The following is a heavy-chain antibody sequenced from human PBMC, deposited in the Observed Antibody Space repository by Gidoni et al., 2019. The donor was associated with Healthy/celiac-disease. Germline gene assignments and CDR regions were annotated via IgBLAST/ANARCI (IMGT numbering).Heavy chain of an antibody. V-gene: IGHV1-8*01. CDR1: GYTFTSYD. J-gene: IGHJ5*02. Sequence: QVQLVQSGAEVKKPGASVKVSCKASGYTFTSYDINWVRQATGQGLEWMGLMNPNSGTSGYAQKFQGRVTMTRNTSISTAYMELSSLRSEDTAVYYCASSVAMVFSGSDWFDPWGQGTLVTVSS. D-gene: IGHD5-18*01. CDR3: ASSVAMVFSGSDWFDP. CDR2: MNPNSGTS.